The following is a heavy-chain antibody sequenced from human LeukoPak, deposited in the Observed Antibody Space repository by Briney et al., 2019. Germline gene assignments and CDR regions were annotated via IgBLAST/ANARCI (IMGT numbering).Heavy chain of an antibody. CDR1: GFTFSSYS. V-gene: IGHV3-21*01. J-gene: IGHJ4*02. D-gene: IGHD3-10*01. CDR3: VKAGGGSESYFDY. CDR2: ISSSSSYI. Sequence: GGSLRLSCAASGFTFSSYSMNWVRQAPGKGLEWVSSISSSSSYIYYADSVKGRFTISRDNAKNSLYLQMNSLRAEDTAVYYCVKAGGGSESYFDYWGQGTLVTVSS.